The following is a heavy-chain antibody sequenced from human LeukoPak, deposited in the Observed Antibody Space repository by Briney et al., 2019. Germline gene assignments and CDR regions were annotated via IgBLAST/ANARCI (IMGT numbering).Heavy chain of an antibody. J-gene: IGHJ3*02. CDR3: ARALPEGYYDSSGDYFAFDI. Sequence: SVKLSCKASGGTFSSYAISWVRQAPGQGLGWMGRIIPIFGTANYAQKSQGRVTITTDESTRTAYLQRSSLRSEDTAVYYCARALPEGYYDSSGDYFAFDIWGQGTMVTVSS. D-gene: IGHD3-22*01. CDR2: IIPIFGTA. V-gene: IGHV1-69*05. CDR1: GGTFSSYA.